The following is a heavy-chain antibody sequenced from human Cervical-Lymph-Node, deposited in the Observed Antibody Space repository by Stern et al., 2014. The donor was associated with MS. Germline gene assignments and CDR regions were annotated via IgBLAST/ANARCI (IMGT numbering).Heavy chain of an antibody. D-gene: IGHD4-17*01. V-gene: IGHV3-7*01. CDR3: ARDYFTYGDYFDY. Sequence: EMQLVESGGGLVQPGGSLRLSCAASGFTFTRYWMSWVRQSPGKGLEWVANIKVDESEKYYVDSVKGRFTISRDNAKNSLFLQMNNLRAEDTAVYYCARDYFTYGDYFDYWGQGVLVTVSS. CDR1: GFTFTRYW. CDR2: IKVDESEK. J-gene: IGHJ4*02.